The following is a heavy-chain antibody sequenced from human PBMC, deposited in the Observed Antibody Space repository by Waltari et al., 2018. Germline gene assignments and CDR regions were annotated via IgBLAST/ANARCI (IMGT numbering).Heavy chain of an antibody. CDR1: GASFRAYY. Sequence: QVQLQQWGAGLLKPSETLSLTCTLSGASFRAYYWGWFRRVPGKGLGWIGEIRDPGSTNYNPSLKSRVTISVDTSKNQFSLKLFSVTAADTALYYCTRGGNYDFWSHSPFVDPWGQGTQVTVSS. CDR3: TRGGNYDFWSHSPFVDP. CDR2: IRDPGST. D-gene: IGHD3-3*01. V-gene: IGHV4-34*01. J-gene: IGHJ5*02.